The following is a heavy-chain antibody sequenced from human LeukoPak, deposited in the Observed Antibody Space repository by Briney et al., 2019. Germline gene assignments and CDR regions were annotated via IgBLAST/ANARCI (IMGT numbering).Heavy chain of an antibody. J-gene: IGHJ4*02. CDR2: IIPIFGTA. V-gene: IGHV1-69*05. CDR3: ARGVRADFWSGYYTGPRFDY. Sequence: SVKVSCKASGGTFSSYATSWVRQAPGQGLEWMGGIIPIFGTANYAQKFQGRVTITTDESTSTAYMELSSLRSEDTAVYYCARGVRADFWSGYYTGPRFDYWGQGTLVTVSS. D-gene: IGHD3-3*01. CDR1: GGTFSSYA.